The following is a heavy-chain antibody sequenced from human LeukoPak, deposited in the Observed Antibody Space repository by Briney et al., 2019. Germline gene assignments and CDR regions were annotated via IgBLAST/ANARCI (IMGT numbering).Heavy chain of an antibody. CDR1: GGSISSYY. J-gene: IGHJ5*02. V-gene: IGHV4-59*01. CDR3: ARAPYYYDSSGYYDYNWFDP. Sequence: SETLSLTCTVSGGSISSYYWSWIRQPPGKGLEWIVYIYYSGSTNYNPSLKSRVTISVDTSKNQFSLKLSSVTAADTAVYYCARAPYYYDSSGYYDYNWFDPWGQGTLVTVSS. CDR2: IYYSGST. D-gene: IGHD3-22*01.